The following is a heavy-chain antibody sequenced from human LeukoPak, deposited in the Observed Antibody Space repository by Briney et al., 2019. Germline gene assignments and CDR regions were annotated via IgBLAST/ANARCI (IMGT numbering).Heavy chain of an antibody. V-gene: IGHV3-74*01. J-gene: IGHJ4*02. Sequence: PGGSLRLSCAASGFTFSSYWMHWVRQAPGKGLVWVSRINSVGSSTSYADSVKGRFTISRDNAKNTLYLQMNSLRAEDTAVYYCARSAHCSGGSCYSPFDYWGQGTLVTVSS. CDR1: GFTFSSYW. CDR3: ARSAHCSGGSCYSPFDY. CDR2: INSVGSST. D-gene: IGHD2-15*01.